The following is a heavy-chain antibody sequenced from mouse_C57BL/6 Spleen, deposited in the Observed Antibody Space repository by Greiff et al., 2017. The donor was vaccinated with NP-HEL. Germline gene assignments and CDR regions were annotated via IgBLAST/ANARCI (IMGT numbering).Heavy chain of an antibody. J-gene: IGHJ4*01. CDR2: IYPGSGST. D-gene: IGHD3-1*01. CDR1: GYTFTIYW. V-gene: IGHV1-55*01. Sequence: QVQLQQPGAELVKPGASVKMSCKASGYTFTIYWITWVKQRPGQGLEWIGDIYPGSGSTNYNEKFKSKATLTVDTSSSTAYMQLSSLTSEDSAVYYCAREGILGYMDYYAMDYWGQGTSVTVSS. CDR3: AREGILGYMDYYAMDY.